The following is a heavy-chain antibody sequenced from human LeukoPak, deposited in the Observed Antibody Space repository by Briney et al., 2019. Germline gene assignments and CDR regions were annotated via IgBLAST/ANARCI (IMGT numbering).Heavy chain of an antibody. CDR2: ISSSSSYI. Sequence: GGSLRLSCAASGFTFSSYSMNWVRQAPGKGLEWVSSISSSSSYIYYADSVKGRFTISRDNAKNSLYLQMNSLRAEDTAVYYCAKAPTTDYYYYMDVWGKGTTVTVSS. V-gene: IGHV3-21*04. CDR1: GFTFSSYS. CDR3: AKAPTTDYYYYMDV. D-gene: IGHD4-11*01. J-gene: IGHJ6*03.